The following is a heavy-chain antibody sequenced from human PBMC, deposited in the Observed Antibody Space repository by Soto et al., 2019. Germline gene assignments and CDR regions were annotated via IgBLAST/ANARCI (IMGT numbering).Heavy chain of an antibody. Sequence: EVQLLESGGGLVQPGGSLRLSCAASGFTFSSNAMSWVRQAPGKGREWVSAISGSGGSTYYADSVKGRFTISRDNSKNTLYLQMNSLRAEDTAVYYCAKGRPRITIFGVVLDYWGQGTLVTVSS. V-gene: IGHV3-23*01. D-gene: IGHD3-3*01. CDR1: GFTFSSNA. CDR2: ISGSGGST. CDR3: AKGRPRITIFGVVLDY. J-gene: IGHJ4*02.